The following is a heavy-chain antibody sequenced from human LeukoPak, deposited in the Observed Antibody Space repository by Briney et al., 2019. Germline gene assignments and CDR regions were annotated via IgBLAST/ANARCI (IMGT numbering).Heavy chain of an antibody. J-gene: IGHJ6*02. Sequence: SETLSLTCTVSGGSISSNNYYWAWIRQPPGKGLEWIGSIFYSGTTYYNPSLKSRVTISVDTSKNQFSLKLSSVTAADTAVYYCARSTTAYYYYGMDVWGQGTTVTVSS. D-gene: IGHD4-11*01. CDR3: ARSTTAYYYYGMDV. CDR1: GGSISSNNYY. V-gene: IGHV4-39*07. CDR2: IFYSGTT.